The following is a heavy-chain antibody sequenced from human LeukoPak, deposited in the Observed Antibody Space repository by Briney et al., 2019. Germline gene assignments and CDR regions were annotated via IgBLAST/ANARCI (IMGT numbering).Heavy chain of an antibody. Sequence: PGGSLRLSCAASGFTFSNYWMHWVRQAPGKGLVWVSRINSDGSSTNYADSVKGRFTISRDNAKNTLYLQMNSLRAEDTAVCYCASLLGCSTTNCNPDRDYWGQGTLVTVSS. CDR3: ASLLGCSTTNCNPDRDY. CDR1: GFTFSNYW. V-gene: IGHV3-74*01. D-gene: IGHD2-2*01. J-gene: IGHJ4*02. CDR2: INSDGSST.